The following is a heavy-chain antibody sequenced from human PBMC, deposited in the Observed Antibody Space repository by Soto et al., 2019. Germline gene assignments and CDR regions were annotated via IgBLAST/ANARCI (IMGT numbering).Heavy chain of an antibody. V-gene: IGHV1-3*01. CDR1: GYTFTSYA. J-gene: IGHJ6*02. CDR3: ARDLRGWPYYYGMDV. D-gene: IGHD6-19*01. CDR2: FNAGNGNT. Sequence: ASVKVSCKASGYTFTSYAMHWVRQAPGQRLEWMGWFNAGNGNTKYSQKFQGRVTITRDTSASTAYMELSSLRSEDTAVYYCARDLRGWPYYYGMDVWGQGTTVTVSS.